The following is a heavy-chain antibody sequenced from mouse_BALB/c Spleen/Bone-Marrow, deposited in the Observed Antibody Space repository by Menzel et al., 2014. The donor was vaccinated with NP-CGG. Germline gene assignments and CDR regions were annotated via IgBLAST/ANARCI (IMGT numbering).Heavy chain of an antibody. V-gene: IGHV1S81*02. CDR1: GYTFSSYY. J-gene: IGHJ1*01. CDR3: TRSTYGYWYFDV. Sequence: VQLQQSGAELVKPGASVKLSCKASGYTFSSYYMYWVKQRPGQGLEWIGEINPSNGGTKFNEKFKSKATLTVDKSSSTAYMQLSSLTSEDSAVYYGTRSTYGYWYFDVRGAGTPVTVTS. D-gene: IGHD1-1*01. CDR2: INPSNGGT.